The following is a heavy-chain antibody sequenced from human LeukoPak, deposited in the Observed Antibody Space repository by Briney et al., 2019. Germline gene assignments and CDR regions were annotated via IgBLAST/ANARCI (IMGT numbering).Heavy chain of an antibody. CDR2: MNPNSGNT. J-gene: IGHJ6*02. CDR3: ARGPAGDSYYYYGMDV. D-gene: IGHD3-16*01. V-gene: IGHV1-8*01. CDR1: GYTFTSYD. Sequence: ASVAVSCTASGYTFTSYDINWVRQATGQGLEWMGWMNPNSGNTGYAQKFQGRVTMTRNTSISTAYMELSSLRSEDTAVYYCARGPAGDSYYYYGMDVWGQGTTVTVSS.